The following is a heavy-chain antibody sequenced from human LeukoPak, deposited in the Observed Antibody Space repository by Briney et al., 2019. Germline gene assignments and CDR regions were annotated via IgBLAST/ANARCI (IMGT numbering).Heavy chain of an antibody. Sequence: ASVKVSCKASGYTFTSYYMHWLRQAPGQGLEWMGIINPSGGSTSYAQKFQGRVTMTRDTSTSTVYMELSSLRSEDTAVYYCARDMRIVGATTGVYDWFDPWGQGTLVTVSS. D-gene: IGHD1-26*01. J-gene: IGHJ5*02. V-gene: IGHV1-46*01. CDR1: GYTFTSYY. CDR3: ARDMRIVGATTGVYDWFDP. CDR2: INPSGGST.